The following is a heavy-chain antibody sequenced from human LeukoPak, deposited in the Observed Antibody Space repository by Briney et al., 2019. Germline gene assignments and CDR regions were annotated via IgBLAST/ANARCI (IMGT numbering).Heavy chain of an antibody. D-gene: IGHD1-1*01. V-gene: IGHV3-30*04. J-gene: IGHJ4*02. Sequence: PGGSLRLSCAASGFTFSSYAMHWVRQAPGKGLEWVSIISYDGSNKYYADSVKGRFTISRDNSKNMLYLQMNSLRAEDTAVYYCARDRVNTGRQKLDGFDYWGQGTLVTVSS. CDR1: GFTFSSYA. CDR2: ISYDGSNK. CDR3: ARDRVNTGRQKLDGFDY.